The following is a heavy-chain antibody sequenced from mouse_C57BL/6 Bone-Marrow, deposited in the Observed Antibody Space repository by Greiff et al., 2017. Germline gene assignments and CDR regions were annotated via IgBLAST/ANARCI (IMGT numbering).Heavy chain of an antibody. Sequence: EVKLMESGGDLVKPGGSLKLSCAASGFTFSSYGMSWVRQTPDKRLEWVATISSGGSYTYYPDSVKGRFTISRDNAKNTLYLQMSSLKSEDTAMYYCARRGSSGYEDYWGQGTTLTVSS. D-gene: IGHD3-2*02. J-gene: IGHJ2*01. V-gene: IGHV5-6*02. CDR1: GFTFSSYG. CDR2: ISSGGSYT. CDR3: ARRGSSGYEDY.